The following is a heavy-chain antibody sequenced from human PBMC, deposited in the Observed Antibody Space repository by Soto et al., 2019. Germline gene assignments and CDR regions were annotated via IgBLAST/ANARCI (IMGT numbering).Heavy chain of an antibody. CDR3: AKGSEVARQELDY. V-gene: IGHV3-30*18. CDR1: GFTFSNFG. CDR2: ISSDGSDK. J-gene: IGHJ4*02. D-gene: IGHD2-15*01. Sequence: GGSLRLSCASSGFTFSNFGMHWVRQAPGKGLEWVAVISSDGSDKYYSDSVKGRFTISRDNSKNTLFLQMNSLRVEDTAVYYCAKGSEVARQELDYWGQGTLVTVSS.